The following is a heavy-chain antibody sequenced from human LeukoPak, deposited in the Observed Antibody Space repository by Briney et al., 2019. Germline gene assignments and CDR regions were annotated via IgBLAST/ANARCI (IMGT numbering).Heavy chain of an antibody. CDR3: ARGRVQPDY. J-gene: IGHJ4*02. V-gene: IGHV3-23*01. D-gene: IGHD6-6*01. Sequence: GGSLRLSCAASGFTFSSYAMSWVRQAPGKGLEWVSVISATGGSTYYADSVKGRFTIFRDNSKKTLSLQMSSLRVEDTAVYYCARGRVQPDYWGQGTLVTVSS. CDR2: ISATGGST. CDR1: GFTFSSYA.